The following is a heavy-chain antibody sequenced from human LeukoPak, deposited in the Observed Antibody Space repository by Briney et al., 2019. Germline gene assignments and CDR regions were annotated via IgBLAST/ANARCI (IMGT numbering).Heavy chain of an antibody. J-gene: IGHJ4*02. CDR2: IKSKTDGGTT. CDR1: GFTFGNAW. Sequence: PGGSLRLSCAASGFTFGNAWMSWVRQAPGKGLEWVGRIKSKTDGGTTDYAAPVKGRFTISRDDSKNTLYLQMNSLKTEDTAVYYCTTWYYDSSGYRFDYWGQGTLVTVSS. CDR3: TTWYYDSSGYRFDY. D-gene: IGHD3-22*01. V-gene: IGHV3-15*01.